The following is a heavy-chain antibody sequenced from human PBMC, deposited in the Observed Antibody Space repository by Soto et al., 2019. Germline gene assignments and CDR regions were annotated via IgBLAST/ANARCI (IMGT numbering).Heavy chain of an antibody. V-gene: IGHV5-10-1*01. Sequence: PGETLKISCKGSGYSFTSYWISWVRQMPGKGLEWMGRIDPSDSYTNYSPSFQGHVTISADKSISTAYLQWSSLKASDTAMYYCARWFGDYYGMDVWGQGTTVTVSS. CDR1: GYSFTSYW. CDR2: IDPSDSYT. D-gene: IGHD3-10*01. J-gene: IGHJ6*02. CDR3: ARWFGDYYGMDV.